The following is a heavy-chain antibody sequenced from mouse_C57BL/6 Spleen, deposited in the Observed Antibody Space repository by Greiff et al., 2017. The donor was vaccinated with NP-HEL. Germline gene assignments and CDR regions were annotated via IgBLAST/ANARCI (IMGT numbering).Heavy chain of an antibody. CDR2: IYPGSGCT. J-gene: IGHJ3*01. D-gene: IGHD1-1*01. Sequence: QVQLKQPGAELVKPGASVKMSCKASGYTFTSYWITWVKQRPGQGLEWIGDIYPGSGCTNYNEKFKSKATLTVDTSSSTAYMQLSSLTSEDSAVSYCARGGYYGSRSCFAYWGQGTLVTVSA. CDR1: GYTFTSYW. V-gene: IGHV1-55*01. CDR3: ARGGYYGSRSCFAY.